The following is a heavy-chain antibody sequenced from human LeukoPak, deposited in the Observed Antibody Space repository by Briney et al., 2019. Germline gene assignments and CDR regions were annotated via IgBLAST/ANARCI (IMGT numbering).Heavy chain of an antibody. Sequence: LSETLSLTCTVSGGSISNYYWSWLRPPAGKGLGWIGRIYTSGSTNYNPSLKSRVTMSVDTSKNQFSLKLSSVTAADTAVYYCARGLGSIYYSYYYMDVWGKGTTVTVSS. CDR2: IYTSGST. CDR1: GGSISNYY. D-gene: IGHD3-10*01. J-gene: IGHJ6*03. CDR3: ARGLGSIYYSYYYMDV. V-gene: IGHV4-4*07.